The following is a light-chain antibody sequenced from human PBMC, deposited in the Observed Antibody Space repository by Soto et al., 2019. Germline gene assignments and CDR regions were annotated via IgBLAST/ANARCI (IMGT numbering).Light chain of an antibody. CDR1: QSVSSSY. J-gene: IGKJ4*01. CDR3: QQYGTSALT. V-gene: IGKV3-20*01. Sequence: EIVLTQSPGTLSLSPGERATLSCRASQSVSSSYLAWHQQKPGQAPRLLIYDASSRATGVPDRFSGSGSGTDFTLTISRLEHEDSAVYYCQQYGTSALTFGGGTKVEI. CDR2: DAS.